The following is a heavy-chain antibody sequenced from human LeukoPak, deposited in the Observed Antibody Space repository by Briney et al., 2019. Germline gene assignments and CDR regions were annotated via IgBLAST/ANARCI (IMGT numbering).Heavy chain of an antibody. Sequence: GGSLRLSCAASGFTFNSYWMSWVRQAPGKGLEWVANMSQDGSEKYYVESVRGRFTISRDNAKNSLYLQMNSLRAEDTAVYYCARDGDATMVRVRDYWGQGTLVTVSS. D-gene: IGHD3-10*01. CDR3: ARDGDATMVRVRDY. V-gene: IGHV3-7*03. CDR1: GFTFNSYW. CDR2: MSQDGSEK. J-gene: IGHJ4*02.